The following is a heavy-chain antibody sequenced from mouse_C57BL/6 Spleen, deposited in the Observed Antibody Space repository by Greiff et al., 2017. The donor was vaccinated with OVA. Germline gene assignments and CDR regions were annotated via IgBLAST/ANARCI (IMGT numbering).Heavy chain of an antibody. J-gene: IGHJ2*01. CDR3: ARGGLGRGTNFDY. D-gene: IGHD4-1*01. Sequence: EVKLVESGPGLAKPSQTLSLTCSVTGYSITSDYWNWIRKFPGNKLEYMGYISYSGSTYYNPSLKRRISITRYTSKNQYYLQLNSVTTEDTATYYCARGGLGRGTNFDYWGQGTTLTVSS. CDR2: ISYSGST. CDR1: GYSITSDY. V-gene: IGHV3-8*01.